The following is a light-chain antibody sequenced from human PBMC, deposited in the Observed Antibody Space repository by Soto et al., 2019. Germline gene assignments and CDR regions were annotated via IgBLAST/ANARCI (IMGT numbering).Light chain of an antibody. Sequence: DIQMTQSPSSLSASVGDRVTITCRASQSISIYLNWYQQKPGKAPNLLIYAASSLQSGVPSRFSGSGSGTDFTLTVSNLQPEDFATYYCQQSYRTLWTFGQGTKVEIK. V-gene: IGKV1-39*01. CDR3: QQSYRTLWT. J-gene: IGKJ1*01. CDR1: QSISIY. CDR2: AAS.